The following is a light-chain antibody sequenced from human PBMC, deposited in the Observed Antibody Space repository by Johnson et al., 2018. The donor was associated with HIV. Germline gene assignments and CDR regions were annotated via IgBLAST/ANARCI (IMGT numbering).Light chain of an antibody. Sequence: QPVLTQPPSVSAAPGQTVTISCSGSSSNVGSSFVSWYRQVPGTAPKLLIYDNNKRPSGIPDRFSGSKSGTSATLGITGLQTGDEADYYCGTWDSSLTSYVFGAGTKVTVL. J-gene: IGLJ1*01. V-gene: IGLV1-51*01. CDR3: GTWDSSLTSYV. CDR2: DNN. CDR1: SSNVGSSF.